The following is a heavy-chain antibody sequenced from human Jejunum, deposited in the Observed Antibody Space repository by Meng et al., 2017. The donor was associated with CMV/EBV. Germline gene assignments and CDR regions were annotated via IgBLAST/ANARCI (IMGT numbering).Heavy chain of an antibody. J-gene: IGHJ4*02. V-gene: IGHV4-59*02. CDR3: AREWSTWQPFDF. CDR2: INYNERT. D-gene: IGHD2-15*01. Sequence: VSGDSVSSDYWNWLRQPPGKELEWIGYINYNERTSYVPTLKSRVTISVDTSKNQLSLNLRSVTAADTAVYYCAREWSTWQPFDFWGQGALVTVSS. CDR1: GDSVSSDY.